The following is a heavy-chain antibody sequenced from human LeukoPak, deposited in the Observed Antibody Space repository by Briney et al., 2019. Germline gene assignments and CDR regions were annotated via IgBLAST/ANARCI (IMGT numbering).Heavy chain of an antibody. CDR2: ISGSGSTI. Sequence: GGSLRLSCAASGFSISDYSMNWIRQAPRKRLEWISFISGSGSTIYYADSVKGRFTISRDNAKNTVYLQMNNLRAEDTAVYYCVSFYETYWGRGTLVTVSS. D-gene: IGHD2/OR15-2a*01. J-gene: IGHJ4*02. CDR1: GFSISDYS. V-gene: IGHV3-48*04. CDR3: VSFYETY.